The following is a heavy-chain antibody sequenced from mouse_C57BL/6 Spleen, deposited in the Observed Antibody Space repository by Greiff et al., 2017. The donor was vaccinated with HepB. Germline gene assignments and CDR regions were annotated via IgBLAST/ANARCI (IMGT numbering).Heavy chain of an antibody. CDR3: VRKGGNHEAMDY. Sequence: EVKLMESGGGLVQPKGSLKLSCAASGFSFNTYAMNWVRQAPGKGLEWVARIRSKSNNYATYYADSVKDRFTITRDDSESMLYLQMNNLKTEDTAMYYCVRKGGNHEAMDYWGQGTSVTVSS. CDR2: IRSKSNNYAT. J-gene: IGHJ4*01. V-gene: IGHV10-1*01. CDR1: GFSFNTYA. D-gene: IGHD2-1*01.